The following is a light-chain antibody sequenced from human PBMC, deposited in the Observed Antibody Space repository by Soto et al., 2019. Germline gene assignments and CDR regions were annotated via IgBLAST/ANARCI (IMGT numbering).Light chain of an antibody. CDR1: HSVTTH. V-gene: IGKV3-20*01. J-gene: IGKJ1*01. CDR3: QQYGSSWWT. CDR2: GAS. Sequence: IVLTQSPDTLSLSPGERATLSCWASHSVTTHLAWLQQRPGQSPRLLIYGASSRATGIPDRFSGSGSGTDFTLTISRLEPEDFAVYYCQQYGSSWWTFGQGTKVDI.